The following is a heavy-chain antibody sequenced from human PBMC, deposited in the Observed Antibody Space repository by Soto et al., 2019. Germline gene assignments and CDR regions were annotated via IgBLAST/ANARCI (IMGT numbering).Heavy chain of an antibody. V-gene: IGHV1-3*01. Sequence: ASVKVSCKASGYTFTSYAMHWVRQAPGQRLEWMGWINAGNGNTKYSQKFQGRVTITRDTSASTAYMELSSLRSEDTAVYDCARGSGWYPPFYYWGKGTLVPVSS. D-gene: IGHD6-19*01. CDR3: ARGSGWYPPFYY. CDR2: INAGNGNT. J-gene: IGHJ4*02. CDR1: GYTFTSYA.